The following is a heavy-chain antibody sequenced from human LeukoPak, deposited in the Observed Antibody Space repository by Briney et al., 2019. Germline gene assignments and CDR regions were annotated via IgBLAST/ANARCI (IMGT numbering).Heavy chain of an antibody. V-gene: IGHV4-38-2*02. J-gene: IGHJ5*02. D-gene: IGHD2-15*01. CDR3: ARDYCSGGSCNWFDP. CDR2: IYHSGST. CDR1: GGSISSYY. Sequence: SETLSLTCTVSGGSISSYYWGWIRQPPGKGLEWIGSIYHSGSTYYNPSLKSRVTISVDTSKNQFSLKLSSVTAADTAVYYCARDYCSGGSCNWFDPWGQGTLVTVSS.